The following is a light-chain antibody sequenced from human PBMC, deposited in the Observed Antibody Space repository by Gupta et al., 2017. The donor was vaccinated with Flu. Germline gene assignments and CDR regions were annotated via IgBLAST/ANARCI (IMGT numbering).Light chain of an antibody. CDR3: ETWDINLPAVV. V-gene: IGLV1-51*02. CDR1: RSNIGQNY. J-gene: IGLJ2*01. CDR2: ENN. Sequence: VSAAAGQTVTISCSGSRSNIGQNYVSWYQQVPGTAPKLLIFENNKRPSGIPDRFSGSKSGTSATLDITGLQTGDEADYYCETWDINLPAVV.